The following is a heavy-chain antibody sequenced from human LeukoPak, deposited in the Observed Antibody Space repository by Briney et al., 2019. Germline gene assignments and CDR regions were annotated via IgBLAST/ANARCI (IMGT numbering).Heavy chain of an antibody. Sequence: PGGSLRLSCAASGFTFSSYSMNWVRQAPGKGLEWVSSISSSSSYIYYADSVKGRFTISRDNAKNSLYLQMNSLRAEDTAVYYCARSPSYCSSTSCYYFDYWGQGTLVTVSS. CDR2: ISSSSSYI. CDR3: ARSPSYCSSTSCYYFDY. V-gene: IGHV3-21*01. J-gene: IGHJ4*02. CDR1: GFTFSSYS. D-gene: IGHD2-2*01.